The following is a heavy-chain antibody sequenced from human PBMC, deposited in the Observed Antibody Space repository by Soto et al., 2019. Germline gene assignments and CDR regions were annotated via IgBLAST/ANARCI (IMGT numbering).Heavy chain of an antibody. D-gene: IGHD3-16*01. CDR3: ARDFGGGSFNYFDY. V-gene: IGHV1-69*01. J-gene: IGHJ4*02. CDR1: RGTFSSYA. CDR2: IIPIFGTA. Sequence: QVQLVQSGAEVKKPGSSVKVSCKASRGTFSSYAISWVRQAPGQGLEWMGGIIPIFGTANYAQKFQGRVTITADESTSTAYMELSSLRSEDTAVYYCARDFGGGSFNYFDYWGQGTLVTVSS.